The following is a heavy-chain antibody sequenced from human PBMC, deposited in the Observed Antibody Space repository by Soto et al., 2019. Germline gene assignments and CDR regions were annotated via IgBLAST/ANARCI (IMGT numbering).Heavy chain of an antibody. CDR2: ISSDGGDK. CDR3: AKDAYYGSSGYYYYFDY. D-gene: IGHD3-22*01. J-gene: IGHJ4*02. CDR1: GIAFSSYG. V-gene: IGHV3-30*18. Sequence: LGGSLRLSCAASGIAFSSYGMHWVRQAPGKGLEWVAVISSDGGDKDYVDSVKGRFTISRDNIKNTLYLQMNSLRAEDTAVYYCAKDAYYGSSGYYYYFDYWGQGTLVTVSS.